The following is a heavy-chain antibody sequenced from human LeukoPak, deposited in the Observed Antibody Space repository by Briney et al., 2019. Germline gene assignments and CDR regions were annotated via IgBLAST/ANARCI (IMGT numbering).Heavy chain of an antibody. D-gene: IGHD1-26*01. CDR2: INWNGGST. V-gene: IGHV3-20*04. J-gene: IGHJ4*02. Sequence: GGSLRLSCAAYGFTFSSYSMSWVRQAPGKGLEWVSGINWNGGSTGYADSVKGRFTISRDNAKSSLYLQMNSLRAEDTAVYYCARDRQVGATGYWGQGTLVTVSS. CDR3: ARDRQVGATGY. CDR1: GFTFSSYS.